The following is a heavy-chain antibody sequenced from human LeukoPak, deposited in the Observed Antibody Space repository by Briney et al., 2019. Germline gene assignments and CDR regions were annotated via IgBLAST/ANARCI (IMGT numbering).Heavy chain of an antibody. CDR2: ISYDGSNK. CDR3: ARVPSDSSGPYAFDI. J-gene: IGHJ3*02. Sequence: GRSLRLSCAASGFTFSSYAMHWVRQAPGKGLEWVAVISYDGSNKYYADSVKGRFTISRDNSKSTLYLQMNSLRAEDTAVYYCARVPSDSSGPYAFDIWGQGTVVTVSS. V-gene: IGHV3-30-3*01. D-gene: IGHD3-22*01. CDR1: GFTFSSYA.